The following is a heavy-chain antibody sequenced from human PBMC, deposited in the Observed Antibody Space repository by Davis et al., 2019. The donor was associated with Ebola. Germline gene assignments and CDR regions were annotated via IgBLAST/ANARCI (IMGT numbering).Heavy chain of an antibody. J-gene: IGHJ4*02. Sequence: ASVKVSCKASGYTFTGHYIHWVRQAPEQGLEWMAWINTNNGDTGFAPKFQDRVTVTRDTAISTAYMDLTWLRSDDTAIYYCVLYVDTDLETLNFWGQGTLVTVSS. CDR1: GYTFTGHY. CDR3: VLYVDTDLETLNF. V-gene: IGHV1-2*02. CDR2: INTNNGDT. D-gene: IGHD2/OR15-2a*01.